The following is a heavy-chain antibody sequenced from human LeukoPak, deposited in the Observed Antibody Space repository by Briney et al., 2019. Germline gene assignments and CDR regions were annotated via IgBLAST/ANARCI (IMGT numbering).Heavy chain of an antibody. CDR2: IYSGGST. D-gene: IGHD2-2*01. Sequence: GGSLRLSCAGSGFTFSSYEMNWVRQAPGKGLEWVSVIYSGGSTYYADSVKGRFTISRDNSKNTLYLQMNSLRAEDTAVYYCATGNHIVPAAFDYWGQGTLVTVSS. J-gene: IGHJ4*02. CDR1: GFTFSSYE. CDR3: ATGNHIVPAAFDY. V-gene: IGHV3-66*02.